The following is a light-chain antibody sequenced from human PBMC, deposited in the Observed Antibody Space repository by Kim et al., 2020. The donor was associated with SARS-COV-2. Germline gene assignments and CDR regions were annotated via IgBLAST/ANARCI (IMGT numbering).Light chain of an antibody. CDR1: NANIGAGFD. CDR2: GDT. V-gene: IGLV1-40*01. CDR3: QSYDSKLSPKV. Sequence: RVTISCTGRNANIGAGFDVHWYHQVPGAAPKPIIYGDTNRPSGVPDRFSGSKSGISASLAITGLQAEDEGDYYCQSYDSKLSPKVFGGGTQLTVL. J-gene: IGLJ2*01.